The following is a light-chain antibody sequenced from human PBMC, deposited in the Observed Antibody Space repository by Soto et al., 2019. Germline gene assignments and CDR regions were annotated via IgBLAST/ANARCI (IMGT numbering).Light chain of an antibody. CDR3: QQSYSTLT. V-gene: IGKV1-39*01. CDR1: QSISKF. Sequence: DFELTQSPSSLSAFVGDRVSISCRASQSISKFLSWYQQRPGTAPKLLIYAASSLESGVPSRFSGSGSGTDFTLTISSLQPEDFATYYCQQSYSTLTVPQGTRLEI. CDR2: AAS. J-gene: IGKJ5*01.